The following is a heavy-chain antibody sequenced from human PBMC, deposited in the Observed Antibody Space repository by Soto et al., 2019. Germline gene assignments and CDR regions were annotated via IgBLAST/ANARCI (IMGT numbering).Heavy chain of an antibody. V-gene: IGHV3-30-3*01. Sequence: GGSLRLSCAASGFTFSSYAMHWVRQAPGKGLEWVAVISYDGSNKYYADSVKGRFTISRDNSKNTLYLQMNSLRAEDKAVYYXXRDGPLGNGTTVRSYYYGMDVWGQGTTVTVSS. J-gene: IGHJ6*02. CDR3: XRDGPLGNGTTVRSYYYGMDV. CDR1: GFTFSSYA. D-gene: IGHD1-1*01. CDR2: ISYDGSNK.